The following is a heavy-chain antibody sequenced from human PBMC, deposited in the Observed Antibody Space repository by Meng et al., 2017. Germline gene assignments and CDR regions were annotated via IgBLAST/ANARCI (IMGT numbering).Heavy chain of an antibody. CDR2: IWYDGSNK. CDR3: ARVQLAAAGPLGGYYYYGMDV. D-gene: IGHD6-13*01. CDR1: GFTFSSYG. Sequence: GESLKISCAASGFTFSSYGMHWVRQAPGKGLEWVAVIWYDGSNKYYADSVKGRFTISRDNSKNTLYLQMNSLRAEDTAVYYCARVQLAAAGPLGGYYYYGMDVCGQAIT. V-gene: IGHV3-33*01. J-gene: IGHJ6*01.